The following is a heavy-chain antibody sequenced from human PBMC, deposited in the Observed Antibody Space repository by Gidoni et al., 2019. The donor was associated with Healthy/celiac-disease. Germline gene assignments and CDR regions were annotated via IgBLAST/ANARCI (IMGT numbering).Heavy chain of an antibody. CDR1: GYTRTELS. CDR2: FDPEDGET. V-gene: IGHV1-24*01. J-gene: IGHJ6*03. CDR3: ATCIAARYYYYYMDV. D-gene: IGHD6-6*01. Sequence: QVQLVQSGAEVKKPGASVKVAGKVSGYTRTELSMHWVRQAPGKGFECMGGFDPEDGETIYAQKFQGRVTMTEDTSTDTAYMELSSLRSEDTAVYYCATCIAARYYYYYMDVWGKGTTVTVSS.